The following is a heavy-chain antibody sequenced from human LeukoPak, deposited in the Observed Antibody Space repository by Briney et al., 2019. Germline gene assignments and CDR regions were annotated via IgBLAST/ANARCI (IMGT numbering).Heavy chain of an antibody. CDR3: ARASWYYDFWSGYQTDPKFDP. CDR2: INPNSGGT. CDR1: GYTFTGYY. Sequence: ASVRVSCKASGYTFTGYYMHWVRQAPGQGLEWMGWINPNSGGTNYTQKFQGRVTMTRDTSISTAYMELSRLRSDDTAVYYCARASWYYDFWSGYQTDPKFDPWGQGTLVTVSS. J-gene: IGHJ5*02. V-gene: IGHV1-2*02. D-gene: IGHD3-3*01.